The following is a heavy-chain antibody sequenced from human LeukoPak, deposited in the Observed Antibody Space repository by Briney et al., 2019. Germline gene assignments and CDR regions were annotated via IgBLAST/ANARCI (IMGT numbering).Heavy chain of an antibody. V-gene: IGHV3-30-3*01. CDR2: ISYDGSNK. J-gene: IGHJ4*02. CDR3: ARSRGDIVVVPAATFDY. Sequence: GGSLRLSCAASGFTFSNYNMNWVRQAPGKGLEWVAVISYDGSNKYYADSVKGRFTISRDNSKNTVYLQMNSLRAEDTAVYYCARSRGDIVVVPAATFDYWGQGTLVTVSS. D-gene: IGHD2-2*01. CDR1: GFTFSNYN.